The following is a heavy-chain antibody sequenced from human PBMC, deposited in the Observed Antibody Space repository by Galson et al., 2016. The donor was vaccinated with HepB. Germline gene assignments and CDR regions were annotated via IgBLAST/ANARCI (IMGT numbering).Heavy chain of an antibody. CDR2: ISYDGNNR. Sequence: SLRLSCATSGFTFNNYGINWVRQAPGKGLEWVAVISYDGNNRHYADAVKGRFTISRGSPTNTVYLQMNSLRADDTAVYFCARDRGLLHYYYGMDVWGQGTTVTVSS. V-gene: IGHV3-33*08. D-gene: IGHD4-17*01. J-gene: IGHJ6*02. CDR1: GFTFNNYG. CDR3: ARDRGLLHYYYGMDV.